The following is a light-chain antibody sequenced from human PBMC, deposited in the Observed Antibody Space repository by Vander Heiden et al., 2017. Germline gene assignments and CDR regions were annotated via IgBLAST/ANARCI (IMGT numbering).Light chain of an antibody. V-gene: IGKV3-15*01. J-gene: IGKJ1*01. Sequence: EIVMTQSPSTLSVSPGERATLSCRASPSVSSNFAWYQQKPGQAPRLLIYGASTRATGIPAMCSGRGSGTEFTLTISSLHAEDFAVYYCQQYNNWLSFGQGTKVEIK. CDR3: QQYNNWLS. CDR1: PSVSSN. CDR2: GAS.